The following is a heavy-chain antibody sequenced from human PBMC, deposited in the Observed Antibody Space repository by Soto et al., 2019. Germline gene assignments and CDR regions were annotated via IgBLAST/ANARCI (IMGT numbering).Heavy chain of an antibody. J-gene: IGHJ6*02. CDR2: ISYDGSNK. CDR3: ARVRYCSNTSCYIQGLYYYYYGMDV. V-gene: IGHV3-30-3*01. D-gene: IGHD2-2*01. Sequence: PGGSLRLSCAASGFTFSSYAMRWVRQAPGKGLEWVAVISYDGSNKYYADSVKGRLTISRDNSKNTLYLQMNSLRAEDTAVYYCARVRYCSNTSCYIQGLYYYYYGMDVWGQGTTVTVSS. CDR1: GFTFSSYA.